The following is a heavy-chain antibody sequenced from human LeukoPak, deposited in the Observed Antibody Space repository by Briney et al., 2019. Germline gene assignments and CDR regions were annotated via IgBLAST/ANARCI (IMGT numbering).Heavy chain of an antibody. CDR3: ARVPLGGGVIVMDY. CDR1: GYTFTGYY. D-gene: IGHD3-16*02. Sequence: GASVKVSCKASGYTFTGYYMHWVRQAPGQGLEWMGWINPNSGGTNYAQKFQGRVTMTRDTSISTAYMELSRLRSDDTAVYYCARVPLGGGVIVMDYWGQGTLVTVSS. J-gene: IGHJ4*02. CDR2: INPNSGGT. V-gene: IGHV1-2*02.